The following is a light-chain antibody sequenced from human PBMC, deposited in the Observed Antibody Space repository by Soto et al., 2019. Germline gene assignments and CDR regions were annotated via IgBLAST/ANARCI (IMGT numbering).Light chain of an antibody. J-gene: IGKJ3*01. Sequence: DIVMTQSPDSLAVSLGERATINRKSSQSVLYSSNNKNYLAWYQQKPGQPPKLLIYWASTRESGVPDRFSGSGSGTDFTLTISSLQAEDVAVYYCQYGFTFGPGTKVDIK. V-gene: IGKV4-1*01. CDR3: QYGFT. CDR2: WAS. CDR1: QSVLYSSNNKNY.